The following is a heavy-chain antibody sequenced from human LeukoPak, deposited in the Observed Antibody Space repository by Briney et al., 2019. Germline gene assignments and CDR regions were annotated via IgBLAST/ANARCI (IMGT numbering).Heavy chain of an antibody. Sequence: SETLSLTCAVYGGSFSGYYWSWIRQPPGKGLEWIGEINHSGSTNYNPSLKSRVTISVDTSKNQFSLKLSSVTAADTAVYYCAGLPYCSGGSCYSVYFDYWGQRTLVTVSS. J-gene: IGHJ4*02. CDR3: AGLPYCSGGSCYSVYFDY. CDR1: GGSFSGYY. D-gene: IGHD2-15*01. CDR2: INHSGST. V-gene: IGHV4-34*01.